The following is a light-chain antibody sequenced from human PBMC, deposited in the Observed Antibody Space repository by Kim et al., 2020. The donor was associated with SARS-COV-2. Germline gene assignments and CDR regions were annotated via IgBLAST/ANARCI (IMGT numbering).Light chain of an antibody. CDR3: CSYARSTSSVV. CDR2: EVA. Sequence: QSALTQPASVSGSPGQSITISCTGTSSDVGSYNLVSWYQQHPGKAPKLMIYEVAYRPSGVSNRFSGSKSGNTASLTISGLQAEDEADYYCCSYARSTSSVVFGGGTQLTVL. CDR1: SSDVGSYNL. V-gene: IGLV2-23*02. J-gene: IGLJ2*01.